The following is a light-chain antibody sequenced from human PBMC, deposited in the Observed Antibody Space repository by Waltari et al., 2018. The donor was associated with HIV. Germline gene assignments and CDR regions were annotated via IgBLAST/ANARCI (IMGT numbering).Light chain of an antibody. J-gene: IGLJ3*02. Sequence: QPVLTQPPSVSAAPGQKVTISCSGSSPNIGNNHGTWYQKIPGTAPKLLIYDNNKRPSGIPDRFSGSKSGTSATLGITGLQTGDEADYYCGTWDSSLSAGVFGGGTKLTVL. CDR2: DNN. V-gene: IGLV1-51*01. CDR1: SPNIGNNH. CDR3: GTWDSSLSAGV.